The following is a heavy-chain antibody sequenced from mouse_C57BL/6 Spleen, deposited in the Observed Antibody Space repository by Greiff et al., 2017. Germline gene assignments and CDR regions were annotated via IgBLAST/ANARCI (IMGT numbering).Heavy chain of an antibody. D-gene: IGHD2-2*01. V-gene: IGHV14-3*01. CDR3: ARGMRPFYGYDENYAMDY. CDR2: IDPANGNT. CDR1: GFNIKNTY. Sequence: EVQLQQSVAELVRPGASVKLSCTASGFNIKNTYMHWVKQRPEQGLEWIGRIDPANGNTKYAPKFQGKATITADTSSNTAYLQLSSLTSEDTAIYYCARGMRPFYGYDENYAMDYWGQGTSVTVSS. J-gene: IGHJ4*01.